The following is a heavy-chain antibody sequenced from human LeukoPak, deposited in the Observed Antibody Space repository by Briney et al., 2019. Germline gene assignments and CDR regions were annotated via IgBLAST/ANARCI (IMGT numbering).Heavy chain of an antibody. CDR1: GFTVSSNY. Sequence: TGGSLRLSCAASGFTVSSNYMTWVRQAPGKGLEWVSLIYGGGSTHYADSVKGRSTISRDNSKNTLHLQMNSLRAEDTAVYYCVAAAGIGYYYGMDVWGQGTTVTVSS. J-gene: IGHJ6*02. CDR3: VAAAGIGYYYGMDV. CDR2: IYGGGST. D-gene: IGHD6-13*01. V-gene: IGHV3-66*01.